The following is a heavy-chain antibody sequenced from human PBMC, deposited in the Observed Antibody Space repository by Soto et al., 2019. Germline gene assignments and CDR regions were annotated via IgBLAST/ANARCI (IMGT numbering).Heavy chain of an antibody. CDR2: INSDGSST. CDR3: AKYTRGPGGFDC. D-gene: IGHD6-19*01. J-gene: IGHJ4*02. CDR1: GFTFSSYW. V-gene: IGHV3-74*01. Sequence: EVQLVESGGGLVQPGGSLRLSCAASGFTFSSYWMHWVRQAPGKGLVWVSRINSDGSSTSYADSVKGRFTISRDNAKNTLYLQMNSLRAEDTAVYYCAKYTRGPGGFDCWGQGTLVTVSS.